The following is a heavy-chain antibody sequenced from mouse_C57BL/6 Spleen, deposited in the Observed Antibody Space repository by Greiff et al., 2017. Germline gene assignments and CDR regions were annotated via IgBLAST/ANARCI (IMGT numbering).Heavy chain of an antibody. D-gene: IGHD1-1*01. V-gene: IGHV1-69*01. CDR1: GYTFISYW. CDR3: ARGGGNYYGSSYGAMDY. J-gene: IGHJ4*01. CDR2: IDPSDSYT. Sequence: QVQLQQPGAELVMPGASVKLSCKASGYTFISYWMHWVKQRPGQGLEWIGEIDPSDSYTNYNQKFKGKSTLTVDKSSSTAYMQLSSLTSEDSAVYYCARGGGNYYGSSYGAMDYWGQGTSVTVSS.